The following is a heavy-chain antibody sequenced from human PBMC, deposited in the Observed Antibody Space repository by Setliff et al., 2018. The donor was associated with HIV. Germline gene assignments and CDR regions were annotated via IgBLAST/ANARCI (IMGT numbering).Heavy chain of an antibody. D-gene: IGHD3-10*02. CDR1: GGSISTGGYY. J-gene: IGHJ6*03. V-gene: IGHV4-31*03. Sequence: LSLTCTVSGGSISTGGYYWSWIRQQPGKGLEWIGYSDYNGRTYYNPSLKSRVTISVDTSKNQFSLKLSSVTAADTAVYYCARGCSSKGMDVWGKGTTVTVSS. CDR3: ARGCSSKGMDV. CDR2: SDYNGRT.